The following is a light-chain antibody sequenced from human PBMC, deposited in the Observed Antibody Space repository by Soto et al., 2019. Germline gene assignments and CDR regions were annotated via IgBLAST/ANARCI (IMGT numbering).Light chain of an antibody. CDR3: SSYTSSSTLGV. CDR1: SSDVCYYDY. J-gene: IGLJ1*01. V-gene: IGLV2-14*01. CDR2: AVS. Sequence: QSALTQPASVSGSPGQSITISCTGTSSDVCYYDYVSWYQQHPGKAPKLMIYAVSSRPSGVSNRFSGSKSGNTASLTISGLQAEDEADYYCSSYTSSSTLGVFGTGTKVTVL.